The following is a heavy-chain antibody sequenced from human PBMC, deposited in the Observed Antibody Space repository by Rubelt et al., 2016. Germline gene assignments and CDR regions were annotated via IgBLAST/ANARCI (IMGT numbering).Heavy chain of an antibody. J-gene: IGHJ4*02. Sequence: QVQLVQSGAEVKKPGASVKVSCKVSGYTLTELSMHWVRQAPGKGLEWMGGFDPEDGEKIYAQKFQGRGTMTEDTSTDTAYMELSSLRSEDTAVYYCATRSLWFGEIDRYFDYWGQGTLVTVSS. CDR1: GYTLTELS. D-gene: IGHD3-10*01. CDR3: ATRSLWFGEIDRYFDY. CDR2: FDPEDGEK. V-gene: IGHV1-24*01.